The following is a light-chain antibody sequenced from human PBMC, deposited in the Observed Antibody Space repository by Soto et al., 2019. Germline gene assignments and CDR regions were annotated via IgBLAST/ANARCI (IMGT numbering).Light chain of an antibody. J-gene: IGKJ4*01. CDR2: DAS. V-gene: IGKV1-13*02. CDR3: QQFNSYPLT. Sequence: AIQLTQSPSSLSPSVGDRATITSRAGQAITIPLAWYQQKPGKAPKLLIYDASSLESGVPSRFSGSGSGTDFTLTISSLQPEDFATYYCQQFNSYPLTFGGGTKVEIK. CDR1: QAITIP.